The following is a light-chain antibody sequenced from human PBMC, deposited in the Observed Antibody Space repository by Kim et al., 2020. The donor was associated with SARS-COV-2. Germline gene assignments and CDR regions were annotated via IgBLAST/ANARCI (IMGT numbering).Light chain of an antibody. CDR2: GAS. CDR3: QQYGSSPWT. CDR1: QIVSSSY. V-gene: IGKV3-20*01. J-gene: IGKJ1*01. Sequence: SAGERAPLSCRASQIVSSSYLAWYQQKPGQAPMLLIYGASSRATGIPDRFSGRGSGTDFTLTISRLEPEDFAVYYCQQYGSSPWTFGQGTKVDIK.